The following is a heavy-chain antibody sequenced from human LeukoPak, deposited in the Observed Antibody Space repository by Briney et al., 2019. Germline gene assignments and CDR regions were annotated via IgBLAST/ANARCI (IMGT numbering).Heavy chain of an antibody. D-gene: IGHD3-9*01. CDR2: IKEDGSDK. J-gene: IGHJ4*02. CDR3: ARDRDWVTDY. Sequence: GGSLRLSCAASGFTFSNYWMSWVRQAPGKGLEWVATIKEDGSDKYYVDSVKGRFTVSRDNVKNSLYLQMNSLRAEDTAVYYCARDRDWVTDYWGQGTLVTVSS. V-gene: IGHV3-7*05. CDR1: GFTFSNYW.